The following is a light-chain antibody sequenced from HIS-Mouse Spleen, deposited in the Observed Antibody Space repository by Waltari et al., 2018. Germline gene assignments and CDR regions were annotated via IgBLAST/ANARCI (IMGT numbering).Light chain of an antibody. V-gene: IGLV2-14*01. CDR3: SSYTSSSTVV. J-gene: IGLJ2*01. Sequence: QSALTQPASVSVSPGQSITISCTVTTSDVGGDNYVSWYQKHPGKAPNLMIHEVSNRPSGVSNRFSGSKSGNTASLTISGLQAEDEADYYCSSYTSSSTVVFGGGTKLTVL. CDR2: EVS. CDR1: TSDVGGDNY.